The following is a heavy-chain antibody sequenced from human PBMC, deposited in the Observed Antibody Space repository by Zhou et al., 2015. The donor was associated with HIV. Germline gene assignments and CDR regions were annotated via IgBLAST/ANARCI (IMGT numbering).Heavy chain of an antibody. J-gene: IGHJ6*02. CDR2: INPSGGST. CDR3: ARLKITMVRGVDYYGMDV. CDR1: GYTFTSYY. V-gene: IGHV1-46*01. Sequence: QVQLVQSGAEVKKPGASVKVSCKASGYTFTSYYMHWVRQAPGQGLEWMGIINPSGGSTSYAQKFQGRVTMTRDTSTSTVYMELSSLRSEDTAVYYCARLKITMVRGVDYYGMDVWGQGTTVTVSS. D-gene: IGHD3-10*01.